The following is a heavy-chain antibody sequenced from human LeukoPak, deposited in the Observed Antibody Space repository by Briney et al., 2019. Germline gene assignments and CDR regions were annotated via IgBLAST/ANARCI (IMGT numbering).Heavy chain of an antibody. D-gene: IGHD2-2*01. V-gene: IGHV4-59*01. J-gene: IGHJ5*02. Sequence: NTSETLSLTCTVSGGSISSYYWSWIRQPPGKGLEWIGYIYYSGSTNYNPSLKSRVTISVDTSKNQFSLKLSSVTAADTAVYYCAREKSGYCSSTSCPNWFDPWGQGTLVTVSS. CDR1: GGSISSYY. CDR2: IYYSGST. CDR3: AREKSGYCSSTSCPNWFDP.